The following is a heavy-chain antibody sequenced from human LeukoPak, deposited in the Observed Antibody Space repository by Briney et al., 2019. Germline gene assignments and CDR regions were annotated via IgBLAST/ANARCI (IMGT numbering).Heavy chain of an antibody. CDR2: ISSSVSTI. J-gene: IGHJ4*02. Sequence: PGGSLRLSCAASGFIFSSYEMNWVRQAPGKGLEWVSYISSSVSTIFYADSVKGRFTISRDNAKNSLYLQMNSLRVEDTAVYYCARDKSWLGPGYFDYWGQGTLVTVSS. CDR1: GFIFSSYE. V-gene: IGHV3-48*03. D-gene: IGHD6-19*01. CDR3: ARDKSWLGPGYFDY.